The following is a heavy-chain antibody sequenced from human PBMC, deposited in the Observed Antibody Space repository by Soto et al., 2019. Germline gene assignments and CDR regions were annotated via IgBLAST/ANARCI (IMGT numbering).Heavy chain of an antibody. CDR2: IRKKADSYTT. D-gene: IGHD1-26*01. CDR3: SRDRASSSVSDYYGMDV. V-gene: IGHV3-72*01. J-gene: IGHJ6*02. CDR1: GFPFSDHY. Sequence: PGGSLSLSCAASGFPFSDHYMDWVRQAPGKGPEWVGRIRKKADSYTTEYAASVKGRFTISRDDSKNSLYLEMNSLKTEDTAVYYCSRDRASSSVSDYYGMDVWGQGTTVTVSS.